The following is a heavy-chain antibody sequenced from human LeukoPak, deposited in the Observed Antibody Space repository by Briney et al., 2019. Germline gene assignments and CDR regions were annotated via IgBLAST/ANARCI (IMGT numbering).Heavy chain of an antibody. CDR1: GGTFSSYA. D-gene: IGHD6-13*01. CDR2: IIPIFGTA. V-gene: IGHV1-69*05. CDR3: ALNLVQSLYYFDY. Sequence: GSSVKVSCKASGGTFSSYAISWVRQAPGQGLEWIGRIIPIFGTANYAQKFQGRVTITTDESTSTAYMELSSLRSEDTAVYYCALNLVQSLYYFDYWGQGTLVTVSS. J-gene: IGHJ4*02.